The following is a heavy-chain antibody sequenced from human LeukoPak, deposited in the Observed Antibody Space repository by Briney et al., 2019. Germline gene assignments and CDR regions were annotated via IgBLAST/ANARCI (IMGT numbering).Heavy chain of an antibody. CDR3: AKEGVAGSYYYYYYGMDV. CDR2: ISGSGGST. V-gene: IGHV3-23*01. J-gene: IGHJ6*02. Sequence: GGSLRLSCAASGFTFSSYAMSWVRQAPGKGPEWVSAISGSGGSTYYADSVKGRFTISRDNSKNTLYLQMNSLRAEDTAVYYCAKEGVAGSYYYYYYGMDVWGQGTTVTVSS. D-gene: IGHD6-19*01. CDR1: GFTFSSYA.